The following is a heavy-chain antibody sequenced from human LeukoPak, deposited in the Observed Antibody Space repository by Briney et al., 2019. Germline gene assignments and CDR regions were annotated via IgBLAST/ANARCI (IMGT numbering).Heavy chain of an antibody. CDR2: INHSGST. J-gene: IGHJ6*03. V-gene: IGHV4-34*01. D-gene: IGHD4-17*01. Sequence: SETLSLTCAVYGGSFSGYYWSWIRQPPGKGLEWIGEINHSGSTNYNPSLKSRVTISVDTSKNQFSLKLSSVTAADTAVYYCARVVTTVTTSWVTYYYYYYMDVWGKGTTVTISS. CDR3: ARVVTTVTTSWVTYYYYYYMDV. CDR1: GGSFSGYY.